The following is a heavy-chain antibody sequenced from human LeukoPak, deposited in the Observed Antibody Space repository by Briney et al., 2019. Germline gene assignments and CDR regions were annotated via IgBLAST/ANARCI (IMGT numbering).Heavy chain of an antibody. CDR3: ARRGYSSGYYYFDY. V-gene: IGHV4-59*08. CDR1: GFTFSDYY. Sequence: NPGGSLRLSCAASGFTFSDYYMSWIRQPPGKGLEWIGYIYYSGSTNYNPSLKSRVTISVETSKNQFSLKLTSVTAADTAVYYCARRGYSSGYYYFDYWGQGTLVTVSS. J-gene: IGHJ4*02. D-gene: IGHD6-19*01. CDR2: IYYSGST.